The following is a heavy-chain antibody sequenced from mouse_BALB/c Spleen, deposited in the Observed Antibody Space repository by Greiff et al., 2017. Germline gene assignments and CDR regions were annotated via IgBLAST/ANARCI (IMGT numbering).Heavy chain of an antibody. Sequence: EVHLVESGGGLVKPGGSLKLSCAASGFTFSSYAMSWVRQTPEKRLEWVATISSGGSYTYYPDSVKGRFTISRDNAKNTLYLQMSSLRSEDTAMYYCARPPYDYDGLYWYFDVWGAGTTVTVSS. CDR3: ARPPYDYDGLYWYFDV. D-gene: IGHD2-4*01. CDR1: GFTFSSYA. CDR2: ISSGGSYT. V-gene: IGHV5-9-3*01. J-gene: IGHJ1*01.